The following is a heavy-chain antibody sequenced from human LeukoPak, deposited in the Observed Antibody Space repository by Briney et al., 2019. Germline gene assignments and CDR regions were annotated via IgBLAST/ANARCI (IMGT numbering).Heavy chain of an antibody. D-gene: IGHD2-2*02. V-gene: IGHV4-61*02. CDR3: ARDKGVVVPAAIPGTYYYYYYMDV. CDR1: GGSISSGSYY. Sequence: SQTLPLTCTVSGGSISSGSYYWSWIRQPAGKGLEWIGRIYTSGSTNYNPSLKSRVTISVDTSKNQFSLKLSSVTAADTAVYYCARDKGVVVPAAIPGTYYYYYYMDVWGKGTTVTVSS. J-gene: IGHJ6*03. CDR2: IYTSGST.